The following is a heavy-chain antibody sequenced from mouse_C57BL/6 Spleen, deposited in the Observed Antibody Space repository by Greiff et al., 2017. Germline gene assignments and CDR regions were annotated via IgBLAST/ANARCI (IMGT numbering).Heavy chain of an antibody. Sequence: QVQLQQSGAGLVAPSQSLSITCTVSGFSLTSYCVHWVRQPPGKGLEWMVVICRDGSTTYTSALKCVLSISKDNSKSQVFLELSSLQSEDTAMYYCARHSDEGYFDYWGKGTTLTGSS. CDR3: ARHSDEGYFDY. CDR1: GFSLTSYC. V-gene: IGHV2-6-1*01. J-gene: IGHJ2*01. CDR2: ICRDGST. D-gene: IGHD2-3*01.